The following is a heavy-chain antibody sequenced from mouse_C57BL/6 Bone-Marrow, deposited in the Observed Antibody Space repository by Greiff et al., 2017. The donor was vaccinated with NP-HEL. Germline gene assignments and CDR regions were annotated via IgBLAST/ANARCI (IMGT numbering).Heavy chain of an antibody. CDR2: IDPENGDT. J-gene: IGHJ3*01. CDR1: GFNIKDDY. D-gene: IGHD2-4*01. Sequence: VQLKESGAELVRPGASVKLSCTASGFNIKDDYMHWVKQRPEQGLEGIGWIDPENGDTEYASKFQGKATITADTSSNTAYLQLSSLTSEDTAVYYCTSIYYDSPFAYWGQGTLVTVSA. CDR3: TSIYYDSPFAY. V-gene: IGHV14-4*01.